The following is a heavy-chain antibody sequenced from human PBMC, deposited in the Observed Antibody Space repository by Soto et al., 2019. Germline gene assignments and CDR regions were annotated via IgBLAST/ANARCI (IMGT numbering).Heavy chain of an antibody. D-gene: IGHD6-19*01. CDR1: GFTFSSYG. V-gene: IGHV3-33*01. J-gene: IGHJ3*02. CDR3: TRDPLIAVAAYDAFDN. CDR2: IWYDGSNK. Sequence: QVQLVESGGGVVQRGGSLRLSCAASGFTFSSYGMHWVRQAPGKGLEWVAVIWYDGSNKYYADSVKGRYTISRDDSKNTVYLQMNSLGAEDTAVYYCTRDPLIAVAAYDAFDNWGQGTSVTVSS.